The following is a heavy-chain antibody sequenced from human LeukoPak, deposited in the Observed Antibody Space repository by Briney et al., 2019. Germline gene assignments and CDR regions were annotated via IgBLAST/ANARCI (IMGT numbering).Heavy chain of an antibody. D-gene: IGHD2-2*01. Sequence: GGSLRLSCAASGFQFNTFWMSWVRQAPGKGLEWVANINQDGSGTYYVDPMKGHFTISRDNAKNSVYLQVNSLRAEDTAMYYCATDAPYRTTFSCYGGYEYWGQGTLVTVSS. J-gene: IGHJ4*02. CDR3: ATDAPYRTTFSCYGGYEY. CDR2: INQDGSGT. V-gene: IGHV3-7*01. CDR1: GFQFNTFW.